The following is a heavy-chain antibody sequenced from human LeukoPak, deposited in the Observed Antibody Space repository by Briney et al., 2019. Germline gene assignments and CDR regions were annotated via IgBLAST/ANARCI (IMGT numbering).Heavy chain of an antibody. Sequence: PSETLSLTCTVSGGSISGTNYYWGWIRQPPGTGLEWIGSIYYNGHTYSNPSLESRVTMSVDTSNNQFSLKLSSVTAADTAVYYCARDGRGYSSGWWRYWGQGTLVTVSS. CDR1: GGSISGTNYY. J-gene: IGHJ4*02. CDR2: IYYNGHT. V-gene: IGHV4-39*07. CDR3: ARDGRGYSSGWWRY. D-gene: IGHD6-19*01.